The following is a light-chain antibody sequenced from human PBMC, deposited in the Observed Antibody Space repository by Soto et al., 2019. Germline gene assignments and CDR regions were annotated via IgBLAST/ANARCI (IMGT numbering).Light chain of an antibody. CDR2: AAS. CDR3: LQSHTTPIT. CDR1: QSIGSS. Sequence: DIQMTQSPSPLSASVGDRVTITCRASQSIGSSLNWYQHKPGKAPKALIYAASTLESGVPSRFSGSGSGTDFTLTISRLQPEDFATYCCLQSHTTPITFGPGTQVDVK. J-gene: IGKJ3*01. V-gene: IGKV1-39*01.